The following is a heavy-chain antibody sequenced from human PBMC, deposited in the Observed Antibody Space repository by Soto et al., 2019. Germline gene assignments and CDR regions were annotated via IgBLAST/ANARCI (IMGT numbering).Heavy chain of an antibody. CDR1: VFAFTISA. V-gene: IGHV1-58*01. J-gene: IGHJ6*02. D-gene: IGHD2-21*02. Sequence: SVKVSCKASVFAFTISAVHCVRQARGQRLEWIGWIVVGSGNTNYAQKFQERVTITRDMSTSTAYMELSSLRSEDTAVYYCAERLGTAYYYYGMDVWGQGTTVTGSS. CDR3: AERLGTAYYYYGMDV. CDR2: IVVGSGNT.